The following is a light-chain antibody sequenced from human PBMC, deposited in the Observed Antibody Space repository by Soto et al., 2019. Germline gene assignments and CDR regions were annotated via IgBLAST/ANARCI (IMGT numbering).Light chain of an antibody. CDR2: GAS. Sequence: EIVMTQSPATLSLSPGERATLSCRARQSVSSNVAWYQQIPGQTPRLLIYGASTRATGIPVRFSGSGSGTEFTLTISSLQSEDFAVYYCHQYDDGPYTFGQGT. CDR3: HQYDDGPYT. CDR1: QSVSSN. J-gene: IGKJ2*01. V-gene: IGKV3-15*01.